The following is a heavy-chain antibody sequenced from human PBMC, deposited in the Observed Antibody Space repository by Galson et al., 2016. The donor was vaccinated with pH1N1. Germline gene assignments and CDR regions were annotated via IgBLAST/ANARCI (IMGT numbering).Heavy chain of an antibody. V-gene: IGHV3-30*04. CDR2: ILYDGTNE. J-gene: IGHJ4*02. CDR1: GSTFTSYA. D-gene: IGHD5-12*01. Sequence: SLRLSCAASGSTFTSYAMHWVRQAPGKGLEWVAVILYDGTNEYYADSVKGRFTISRDKTQSTVYLQMNSLRTEDTAVYYCARDSEDSGHEGFHWAQGTLVMFSS. CDR3: ARDSEDSGHEGFH.